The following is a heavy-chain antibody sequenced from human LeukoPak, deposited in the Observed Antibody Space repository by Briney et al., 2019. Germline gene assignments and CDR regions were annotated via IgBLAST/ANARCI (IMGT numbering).Heavy chain of an antibody. CDR3: ARGPGLNKQWLVRRLRYYYMDV. Sequence: SETLSLTCTVSGGSISSSSYYWGWIRQPPGKGLEWIGEINHSGSTNYNPSLKSRVTISVDTSKNQFSLKLSSVTAADTAVYYCARGPGLNKQWLVRRLRYYYMDVWGKGTTVTVSS. CDR1: GGSISSSSYY. V-gene: IGHV4-39*07. J-gene: IGHJ6*03. CDR2: INHSGST. D-gene: IGHD6-19*01.